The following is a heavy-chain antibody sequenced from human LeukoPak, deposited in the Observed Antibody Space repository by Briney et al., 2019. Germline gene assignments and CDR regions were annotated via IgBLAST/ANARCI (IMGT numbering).Heavy chain of an antibody. D-gene: IGHD3-22*01. Sequence: GGSLRLSCAASGFTFDDYTMHWVRQAPGKGLEWVSLISWDCGSTYYADSVKGRFTISRDNSKNSLYLQMNSLRAEDTAVYYCARILRANYYDSSGYYDYWGQGTLVTVSS. CDR1: GFTFDDYT. CDR2: ISWDCGST. CDR3: ARILRANYYDSSGYYDY. V-gene: IGHV3-43*01. J-gene: IGHJ4*02.